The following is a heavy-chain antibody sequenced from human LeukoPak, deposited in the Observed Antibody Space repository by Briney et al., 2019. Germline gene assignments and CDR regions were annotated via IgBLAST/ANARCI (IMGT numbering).Heavy chain of an antibody. CDR2: INHSGST. Sequence: SETLSLTCAVYGGSFSGYYWSWIRQPPGKGLEWIGEINHSGSTNYNPSLKSRVTISVDTPKNQFSLKLSSVTAADTAVYYCASSYDSSGFAPPGGYWGQGTLVTVSS. J-gene: IGHJ4*02. D-gene: IGHD3-22*01. CDR3: ASSYDSSGFAPPGGY. V-gene: IGHV4-34*01. CDR1: GGSFSGYY.